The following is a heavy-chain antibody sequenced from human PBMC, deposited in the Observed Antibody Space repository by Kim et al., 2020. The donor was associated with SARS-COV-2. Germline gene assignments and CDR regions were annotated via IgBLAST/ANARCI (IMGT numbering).Heavy chain of an antibody. D-gene: IGHD3-10*01. Sequence: GGSLRLSCAASGFTFSSYAMSWVRQAPGKGLEWVSAISGSGGSTYYADSVKGRFTISRDNSKNTLYLQMNSLRAEDTAVYYCAKDPIWFGELTPIPQQFDPWGQGTLVTVSS. CDR3: AKDPIWFGELTPIPQQFDP. J-gene: IGHJ5*02. V-gene: IGHV3-23*01. CDR2: ISGSGGST. CDR1: GFTFSSYA.